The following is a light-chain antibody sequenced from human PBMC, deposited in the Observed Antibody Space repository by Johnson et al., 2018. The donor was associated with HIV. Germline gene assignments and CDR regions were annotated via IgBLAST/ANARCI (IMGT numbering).Light chain of an antibody. V-gene: IGLV1-51*01. CDR2: DNN. J-gene: IGLJ1*01. CDR3: GTWDSSLSAYV. CDR1: SSNIGNNY. Sequence: QPVLTQPPSVSAAPGQKVTISCSGSSSNIGNNYVSWYQQVPGTAPKLLIYDNNRRPSGIPDRFSASKSGTSATLGITGLQTGDEADYYCGTWDSSLSAYVFGTGTKVTVL.